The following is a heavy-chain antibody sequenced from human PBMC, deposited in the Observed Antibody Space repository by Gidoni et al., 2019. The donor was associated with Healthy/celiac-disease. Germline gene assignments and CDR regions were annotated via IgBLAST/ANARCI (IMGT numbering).Heavy chain of an antibody. CDR1: GGSVSSGSYY. Sequence: QLQLQESGPGLLKPSETLSLPCTVSGGSVSSGSYYWSWIRQPPGKGLEWIGYIYYSGSTNYNPSLKSRVTISVDTSKNQFSLKLSSVTAADTAVYYCARGYGHDYGDSHYYYYGMDVWGQGTTVTVSS. CDR3: ARGYGHDYGDSHYYYYGMDV. J-gene: IGHJ6*02. D-gene: IGHD4-17*01. CDR2: IYYSGST. V-gene: IGHV4-61*01.